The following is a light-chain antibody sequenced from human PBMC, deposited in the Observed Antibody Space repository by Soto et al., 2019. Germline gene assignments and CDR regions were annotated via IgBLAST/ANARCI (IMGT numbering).Light chain of an antibody. J-gene: IGKJ5*01. CDR1: QSVSSSY. V-gene: IGKV3-20*01. Sequence: EIVLTQSPGTLSLSPGERATLSCRASQSVSSSYLAWYQQKPGQAPRLLIYGASSRATGIPDRFSGSGSRTDFTLTISRLEPEDFALYYCQQYGSSPRITFGQGTRLEIK. CDR2: GAS. CDR3: QQYGSSPRIT.